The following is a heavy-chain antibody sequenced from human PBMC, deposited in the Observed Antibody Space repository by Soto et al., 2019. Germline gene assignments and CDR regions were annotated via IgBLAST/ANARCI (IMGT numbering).Heavy chain of an antibody. CDR2: ISSSSSTI. J-gene: IGHJ4*02. CDR1: GFTFSSYS. D-gene: IGHD6-19*01. Sequence: GGSLRLSCAASGFTFSSYSMNWVRQAPGKGLEWVSYISSSSSTIYYADSVKGRFTISRDNAKNSLYLQMNSLRAEDTAVYYCARFTPPYSSGWFDYWGQGTLVTVSS. V-gene: IGHV3-48*01. CDR3: ARFTPPYSSGWFDY.